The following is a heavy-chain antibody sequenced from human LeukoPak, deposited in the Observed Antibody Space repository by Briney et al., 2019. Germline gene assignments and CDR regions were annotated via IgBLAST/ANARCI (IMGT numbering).Heavy chain of an antibody. V-gene: IGHV4-61*02. CDR2: IYSTGST. Sequence: SETLSLTCSVSGDSISSGNYYWTWIPQPSGKGLQWIGRIYSTGSTNYNPSLKSRVTISVDTSKNQFSLRLSSVTAADTAVYYCARVTTGGYYNCWGQGTLVTVS. J-gene: IGHJ4*02. CDR1: GDSISSGNYY. D-gene: IGHD3-22*01. CDR3: ARVTTGGYYNC.